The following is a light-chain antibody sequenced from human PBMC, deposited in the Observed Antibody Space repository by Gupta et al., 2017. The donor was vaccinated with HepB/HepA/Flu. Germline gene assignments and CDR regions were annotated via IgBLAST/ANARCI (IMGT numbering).Light chain of an antibody. V-gene: IGKV2-30*01. CDR3: VQGTHWPT. J-gene: IGKJ4*01. CDR2: QVS. Sequence: DVVLTQSPLPLPGTLGQPASDSFRSSQSLVFSDGNTFLHWFQQRPGHSPRRLLYQVSKRDSGVPERFSGSGSGTDFTLRISRVEAEDVAIYYCVQGTHWPTFGGGTKVEIK. CDR1: QSLVFSDGNTF.